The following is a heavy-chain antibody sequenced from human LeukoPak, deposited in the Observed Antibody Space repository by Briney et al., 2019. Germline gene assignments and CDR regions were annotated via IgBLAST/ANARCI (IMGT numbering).Heavy chain of an antibody. D-gene: IGHD3-10*01. V-gene: IGHV4-30-2*01. CDR2: IFHTGSS. CDR3: ARELWFVNAPGSWLDP. Sequence: SQTLSLTCTVSGDSISSGDYSWSWIRQPSGKGLEWIGYIFHTGSSYYNPSLRSRVTISVDRSRYQFSLRLTSVTAADTAVYYCARELWFVNAPGSWLDPWGQGTLVTVSS. J-gene: IGHJ5*02. CDR1: GDSISSGDYS.